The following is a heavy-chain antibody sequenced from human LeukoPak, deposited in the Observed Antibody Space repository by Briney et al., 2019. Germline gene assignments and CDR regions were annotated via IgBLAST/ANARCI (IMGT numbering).Heavy chain of an antibody. V-gene: IGHV6-1*01. Sequence: SQTLSLTCAVSGDSFTSSESAWNWLRQSPSRGLEWLGRTYYRCKWYYEYAASVSGRITINADTSRNLYLLKLNSVTPEETSCYYCARSRGDLDFWGQGALVTVSS. D-gene: IGHD7-27*01. CDR1: GDSFTSSESA. J-gene: IGHJ4*02. CDR2: TYYRCKWYY. CDR3: ARSRGDLDF.